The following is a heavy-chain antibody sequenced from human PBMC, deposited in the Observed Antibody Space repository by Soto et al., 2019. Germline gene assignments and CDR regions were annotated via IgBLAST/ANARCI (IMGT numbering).Heavy chain of an antibody. CDR1: GGSFSGYY. J-gene: IGHJ6*02. D-gene: IGHD3-10*01. CDR3: ARFRMVRGVITSYYYYYGMDV. Sequence: ETLSLTCAVYGGSFSGYYWSWIRQPPGKGLEWIGEINHSGSTNYNPSLKSRVTISVDTSKNQFSLKLSSVTAADTAVYYCARFRMVRGVITSYYYYYGMDVWGQGTTVTVSS. CDR2: INHSGST. V-gene: IGHV4-34*01.